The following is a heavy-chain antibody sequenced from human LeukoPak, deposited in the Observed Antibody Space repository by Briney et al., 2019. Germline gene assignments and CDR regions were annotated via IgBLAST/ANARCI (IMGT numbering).Heavy chain of an antibody. CDR1: GGTFSSYA. CDR2: IIPIFGTA. CDR3: ASLTYYYDSSASILNRYYFDY. Sequence: ASVKVSCKASGGTFSSYAISWVRQAPGQGLEWMGGIIPIFGTANYAQKFQGRVTITADESTSTAYMELSSLRSEDTAVYYCASLTYYYDSSASILNRYYFDYWGQGTLVTVSS. V-gene: IGHV1-69*13. D-gene: IGHD3-22*01. J-gene: IGHJ4*02.